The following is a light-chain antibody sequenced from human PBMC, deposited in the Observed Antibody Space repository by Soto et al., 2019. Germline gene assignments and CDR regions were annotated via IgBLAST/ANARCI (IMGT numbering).Light chain of an antibody. Sequence: DIQMTQSPSTPSASVGDRVTITCRASQCITSWLAWYQQKPGKAPKLLIYKASSLESGVPSRFSGSGSGTEFTLTISSLQPDDFATYYCQQYNSLPWTFGQGNKVQIK. CDR2: KAS. V-gene: IGKV1-5*03. CDR3: QQYNSLPWT. CDR1: QCITSW. J-gene: IGKJ1*01.